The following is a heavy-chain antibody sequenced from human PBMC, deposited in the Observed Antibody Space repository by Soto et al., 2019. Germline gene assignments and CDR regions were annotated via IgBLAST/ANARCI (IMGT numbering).Heavy chain of an antibody. J-gene: IGHJ4*02. CDR2: ISSSSSYI. Sequence: EVQLVESGGGLVKPGGSLRLSCAASGFTFSSYSMNWVRQAPGKGLEWVSSISSSSSYIYYADSVKGRFTISRDNAKNSLYLQMNSLRAEDTAVYYCAVPYLLDCSGGSCYFYWGQGTLVTVSS. D-gene: IGHD2-15*01. CDR1: GFTFSSYS. CDR3: AVPYLLDCSGGSCYFY. V-gene: IGHV3-21*01.